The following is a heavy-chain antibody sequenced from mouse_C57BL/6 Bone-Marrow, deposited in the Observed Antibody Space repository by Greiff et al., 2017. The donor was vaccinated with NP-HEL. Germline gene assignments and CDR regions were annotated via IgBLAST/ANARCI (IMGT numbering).Heavy chain of an antibody. J-gene: IGHJ2*01. CDR3: ARLTGTGFDY. D-gene: IGHD4-1*01. Sequence: EVKLMESGGGLVQPGGSLKLSCAASGFDFSSYWMSWVRQAPGKGLEWIGEIIPDSSTINYTPSLTDKFIISRDKAKSTLYLQMSKVRSEDTAVYYCARLTGTGFDYWGQGTTLTVSS. CDR2: IIPDSSTI. CDR1: GFDFSSYW. V-gene: IGHV4-1*02.